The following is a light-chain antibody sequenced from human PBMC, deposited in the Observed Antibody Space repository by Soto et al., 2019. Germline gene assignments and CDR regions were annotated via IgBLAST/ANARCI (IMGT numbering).Light chain of an antibody. CDR2: GAS. Sequence: ETVMTQSPATLSVSPGERATLSCRASQSVSSNLAWYQQRPGQAPRVLIYGASIRAAGIPARFSGSGSGTQFTLTISSLRSEDFAVYYCQQYNNWPLTFGGGTKVEIK. J-gene: IGKJ4*01. V-gene: IGKV3-15*01. CDR3: QQYNNWPLT. CDR1: QSVSSN.